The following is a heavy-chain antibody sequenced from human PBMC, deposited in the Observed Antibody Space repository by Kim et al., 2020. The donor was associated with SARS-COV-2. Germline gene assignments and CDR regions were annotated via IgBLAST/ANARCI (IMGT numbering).Heavy chain of an antibody. V-gene: IGHV1-3*01. CDR2: INAGNGNT. D-gene: IGHD3-10*01. J-gene: IGHJ5*02. CDR1: GYTFTSYA. Sequence: ASVKVSCKASGYTFTSYAMHWVRQAPGQRLEWMGWINAGNGNTKYSQKFQGRVTITRDTSASTAYMELSSLRSEDTAVYYCARARSPESRITMVRGVQTSYNWFDPWGQGTLVTVSS. CDR3: ARARSPESRITMVRGVQTSYNWFDP.